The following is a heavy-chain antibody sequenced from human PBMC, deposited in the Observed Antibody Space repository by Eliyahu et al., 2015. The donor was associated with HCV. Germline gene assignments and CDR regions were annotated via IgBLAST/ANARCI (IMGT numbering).Heavy chain of an antibody. V-gene: IGHV3-21*01. CDR2: ISTSSTHI. CDR3: ASLTPIVTTIGDWFDP. J-gene: IGHJ5*02. Sequence: PGKGLEWVSSISTSSTHIYYADSVKGRFTISRDNANNSLYLQMNSLRPEDTAVYYCASLTPIVTTIGDWFDPWGQGTLVTVSS. D-gene: IGHD5-12*01.